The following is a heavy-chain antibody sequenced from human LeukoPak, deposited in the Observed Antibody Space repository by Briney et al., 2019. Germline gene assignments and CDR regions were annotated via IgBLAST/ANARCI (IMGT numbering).Heavy chain of an antibody. Sequence: GGSLRLSCAASGFNFHNYDMHWVRQAPGKGLEWVAFVQFDGSNKYYADSAKGRFTFSRDNSKNTLYLQMNSLRAEDTAVYYCAKGGYYDILTGYILGWGQGNLVTVSS. CDR2: VQFDGSNK. CDR1: GFNFHNYD. D-gene: IGHD3-9*01. V-gene: IGHV3-30*02. J-gene: IGHJ4*02. CDR3: AKGGYYDILTGYILG.